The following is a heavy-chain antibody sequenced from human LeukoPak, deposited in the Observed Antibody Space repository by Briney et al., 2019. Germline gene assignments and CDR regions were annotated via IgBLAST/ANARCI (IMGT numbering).Heavy chain of an antibody. D-gene: IGHD2-2*01. J-gene: IGHJ4*02. CDR3: ARADCSSSSCYTVSY. Sequence: PGGSLRLSCAASGFTFNSYAMQWVRHAPGKGLEYVSGIVNIGDSTYYANSVKGRFTISRDNSRNTVYLQMDSLKAEDMAVYYCARADCSSSSCYTVSYWGQGTLVTVSS. CDR2: IVNIGDST. CDR1: GFTFNSYA. V-gene: IGHV3-64*01.